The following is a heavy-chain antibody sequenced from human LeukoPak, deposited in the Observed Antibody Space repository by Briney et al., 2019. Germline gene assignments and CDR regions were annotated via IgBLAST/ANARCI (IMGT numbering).Heavy chain of an antibody. Sequence: GGSLRLSCAAPGFTFSHYTMHWVRQAPGKGLEWVAVILYDGSNKYYADSVKGRFTISRDNSKNTLYLQMNSLSAEDTAVYYCAREYRGYYFDYWGQGTLVTVSS. CDR1: GFTFSHYT. V-gene: IGHV3-30*14. D-gene: IGHD3-10*01. CDR3: AREYRGYYFDY. CDR2: ILYDGSNK. J-gene: IGHJ4*02.